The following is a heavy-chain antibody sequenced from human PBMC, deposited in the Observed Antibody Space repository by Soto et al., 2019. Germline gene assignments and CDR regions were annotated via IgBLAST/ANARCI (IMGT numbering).Heavy chain of an antibody. Sequence: GASVKVSCKASGGTFSSYAISWVRQAPGQGLEWMGGIIPIFGTANYAQKFQGRVTITADESTSTAYMELSSLRSEDTAVYYCARDHRIVGATGYYGMDVWGQGTTVTVSS. CDR2: IIPIFGTA. CDR1: GGTFSSYA. D-gene: IGHD1-26*01. CDR3: ARDHRIVGATGYYGMDV. J-gene: IGHJ6*02. V-gene: IGHV1-69*13.